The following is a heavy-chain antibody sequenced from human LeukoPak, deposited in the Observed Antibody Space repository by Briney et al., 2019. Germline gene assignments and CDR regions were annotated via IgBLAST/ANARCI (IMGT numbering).Heavy chain of an antibody. V-gene: IGHV3-66*01. Sequence: PGGSLRLSCAASGFTVSSNYMSWVRQAPGKGLEWVSVIYSGGSTYYADSVKGIFTISRDNSKNTLYLQMNSLRAEDTAVYYCARNYYDSSGLGDYWGQGTLVTVSS. D-gene: IGHD3-22*01. J-gene: IGHJ4*02. CDR2: IYSGGST. CDR3: ARNYYDSSGLGDY. CDR1: GFTVSSNY.